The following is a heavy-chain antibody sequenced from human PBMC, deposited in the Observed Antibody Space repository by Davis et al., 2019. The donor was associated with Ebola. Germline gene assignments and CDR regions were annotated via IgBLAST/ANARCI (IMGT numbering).Heavy chain of an antibody. V-gene: IGHV3-33*01. D-gene: IGHD3-10*01. CDR1: GFTLSIYG. J-gene: IGHJ4*02. Sequence: GESLKISCAASGFTLSIYGMHWVRQAPGKGLEWVAVIWYDGSNKYYADSVKGRFTISRDNSKNTLYLQMNSLRAEDTAVYYCARTRSSTYYYGSGSYYTAHPFDYWGQGTLVTVSS. CDR2: IWYDGSNK. CDR3: ARTRSSTYYYGSGSYYTAHPFDY.